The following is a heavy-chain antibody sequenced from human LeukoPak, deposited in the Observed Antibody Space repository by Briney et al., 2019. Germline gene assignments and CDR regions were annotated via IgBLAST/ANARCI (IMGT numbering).Heavy chain of an antibody. CDR1: GDSISSSNW. Sequence: SGTLSLTCAVSGDSISSSNWWTWVRQSPGKGLEWIGEIYHSGTTNYNPSLKSRVTISVDKSKIQFSLKLSSVTAADTAVYFCARVRAGCSSTSCYIDPWGQGTLVTVSS. J-gene: IGHJ5*02. CDR3: ARVRAGCSSTSCYIDP. D-gene: IGHD2-2*02. V-gene: IGHV4-4*02. CDR2: IYHSGTT.